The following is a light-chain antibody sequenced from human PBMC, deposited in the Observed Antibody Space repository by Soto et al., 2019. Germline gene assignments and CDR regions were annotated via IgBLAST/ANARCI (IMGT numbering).Light chain of an antibody. V-gene: IGKV1-39*01. CDR2: AAS. CDR3: QQSRRTPYT. J-gene: IGKJ2*01. Sequence: DLQVTQSPPSLSASVGDRVIITCRASQSIGSSLNWYQQKPGKAPKVLIQAASSLQSGVPPRFSGSGSGTDFTLTISSLQPEDFATYFCQQSRRTPYTFGQGTRLEIK. CDR1: QSIGSS.